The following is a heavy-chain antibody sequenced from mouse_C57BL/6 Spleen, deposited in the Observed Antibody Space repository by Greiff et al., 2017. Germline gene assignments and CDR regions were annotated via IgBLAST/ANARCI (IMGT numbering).Heavy chain of an antibody. CDR1: GFSLTSYG. Sequence: QVQLKQSGPGLVQPSQSLSITCTVSGFSLTSYGVHWVRQSPGKGLEWLGVIWSGGSTDYTAAFISRLSISKDNSKSQVFFKMNSLQADDTAIYYCARKHYYGSRYFDVWGTGTTVTVSS. CDR3: ARKHYYGSRYFDV. V-gene: IGHV2-2*01. J-gene: IGHJ1*03. CDR2: IWSGGST. D-gene: IGHD1-1*01.